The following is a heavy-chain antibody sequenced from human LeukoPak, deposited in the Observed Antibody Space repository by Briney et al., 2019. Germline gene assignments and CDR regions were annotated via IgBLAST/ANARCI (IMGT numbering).Heavy chain of an antibody. Sequence: GGSLRLSCAASGFTFNYFAMSWVRQAPGKGLEWISAVSASGDTTYYADSVKGRLAISRDNSKNTLYLQMTSLRAEDTALYYCAKDEGDVGATSDYWGQGTLVTVSS. CDR1: GFTFNYFA. J-gene: IGHJ4*02. CDR2: VSASGDTT. D-gene: IGHD1-26*01. CDR3: AKDEGDVGATSDY. V-gene: IGHV3-23*01.